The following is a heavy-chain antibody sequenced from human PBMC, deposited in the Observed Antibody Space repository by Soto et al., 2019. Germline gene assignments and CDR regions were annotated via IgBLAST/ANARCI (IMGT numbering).Heavy chain of an antibody. CDR2: IYYSGST. V-gene: IGHV4-31*03. J-gene: IGHJ4*02. CDR1: GGSISSGGYY. D-gene: IGHD6-13*01. Sequence: SETLSLTCTVSGGSISSGGYYWSWIRQHPGKGLEWIGYIYYSGSTYYNPSLKSRVTISVDTSKNQFSLKLSSVTAADTAVYYCARFGSWEYYCDYWGQGTLVTVSS. CDR3: ARFGSWEYYCDY.